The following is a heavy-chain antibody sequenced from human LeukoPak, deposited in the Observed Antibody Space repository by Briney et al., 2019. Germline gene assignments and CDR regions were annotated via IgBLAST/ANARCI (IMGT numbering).Heavy chain of an antibody. Sequence: ASVKVSCKASGYSFTGYYMHWVRQAPGQGLEWMGWINPNSGGTNYAQKFQGRVTMTRDTSISTAYMELSRLRSDDTAVYYCARPRGYSGYDWRFFDYWGQGTLVTVSS. CDR2: INPNSGGT. J-gene: IGHJ4*02. CDR3: ARPRGYSGYDWRFFDY. D-gene: IGHD5-12*01. CDR1: GYSFTGYY. V-gene: IGHV1-2*02.